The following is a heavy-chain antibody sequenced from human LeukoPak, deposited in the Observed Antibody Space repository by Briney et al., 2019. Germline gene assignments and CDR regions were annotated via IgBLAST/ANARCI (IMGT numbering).Heavy chain of an antibody. CDR1: GGSISNKY. D-gene: IGHD1-26*01. Sequence: ETLSLTCTVSGGSISNKYWSWIRQPPGKGLEWIGYIYYSGSTNYNPSLKSRVTILVDTSKNQFSLKLSSVTAADTAVYYCARGVNSGYFDYCGQGTLVTVSS. V-gene: IGHV4-59*01. CDR2: IYYSGST. CDR3: ARGVNSGYFDY. J-gene: IGHJ4*02.